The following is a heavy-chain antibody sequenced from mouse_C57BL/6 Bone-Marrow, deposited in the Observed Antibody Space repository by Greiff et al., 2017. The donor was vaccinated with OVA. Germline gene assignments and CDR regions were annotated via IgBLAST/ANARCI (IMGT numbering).Heavy chain of an antibody. V-gene: IGHV3-6*01. D-gene: IGHD2-4*01. CDR3: ARRDDYDDDD. Sequence: EVKLVESGPGLVKPSQSLSLTCSVTGYSITSGYYWNWIRQFPGNKLEWMGYISYDGSNNYNPSLKNRIPITRDTSKNQLFLKLNSVTTEDTATYYCARRDDYDDDDRGQGTTLTVSS. J-gene: IGHJ2*01. CDR2: ISYDGSN. CDR1: GYSITSGYY.